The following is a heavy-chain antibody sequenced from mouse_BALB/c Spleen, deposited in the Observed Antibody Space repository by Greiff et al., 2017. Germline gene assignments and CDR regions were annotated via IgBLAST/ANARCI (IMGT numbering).Heavy chain of an antibody. CDR3: ARERWFAY. CDR1: GFTFSDYY. Sequence: EVQLVESGGGLVKPGGSLKLSCAASGFTFSDYYMYWVRQTPEKRLEWVATISDGGSYTYYPDSVKGRFTISRDNAKNNLYLQMSSLKSEDTAMYYCARERWFAYWGQGTLVTVSA. V-gene: IGHV5-4*02. CDR2: ISDGGSYT. J-gene: IGHJ3*01.